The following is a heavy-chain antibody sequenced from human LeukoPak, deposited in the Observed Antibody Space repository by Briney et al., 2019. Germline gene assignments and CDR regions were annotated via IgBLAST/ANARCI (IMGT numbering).Heavy chain of an antibody. CDR2: IYYSGST. CDR1: AYSISSSNW. J-gene: IGHJ5*02. CDR3: ARDPGSYYNLDWFDP. D-gene: IGHD3-10*01. Sequence: SDTLTLTCAVSAYSISSSNWWAWIRQPPGKGLEWIGYIYYSGSTYYNPSLKSRVTISVDTSKNQFSLKLSSVTAADTAVYYCARDPGSYYNLDWFDPWGQGTLATVSS. V-gene: IGHV4-28*03.